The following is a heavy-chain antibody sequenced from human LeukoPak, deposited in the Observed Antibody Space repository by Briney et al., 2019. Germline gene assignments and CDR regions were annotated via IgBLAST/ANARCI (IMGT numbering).Heavy chain of an antibody. J-gene: IGHJ4*02. CDR2: ISFNGDNT. V-gene: IGHV3-64*01. CDR3: ARSTGYCSGGSCYSDY. D-gene: IGHD2-15*01. Sequence: GGSLRLSCAASGFTFSDYVMHWVRQAPGKGLEYVSGISFNGDNTYYANSVKGRFTISRDNSKNTLYLLMDSLRAEDMAVYYSARSTGYCSGGSCYSDYWGQGTLVAVSS. CDR1: GFTFSDYV.